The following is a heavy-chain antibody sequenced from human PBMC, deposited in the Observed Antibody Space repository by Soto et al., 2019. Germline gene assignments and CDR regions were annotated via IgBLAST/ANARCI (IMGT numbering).Heavy chain of an antibody. CDR3: ARAPCPHTNSGDYFDS. J-gene: IGHJ4*02. D-gene: IGHD3-10*01. CDR1: GGSFSGYY. Sequence: SETLSLTCAVYGGSFSGYYWSWIRQPPGKGLEWIGEINHSGSTNYNPSLKSRVTVSVDTSKNQFSLKLTSVTAADTAVYYCARAPCPHTNSGDYFDSWGQGTLVTVSS. V-gene: IGHV4-34*01. CDR2: INHSGST.